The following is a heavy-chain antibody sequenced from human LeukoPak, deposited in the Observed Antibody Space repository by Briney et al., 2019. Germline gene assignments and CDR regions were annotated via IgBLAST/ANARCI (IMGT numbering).Heavy chain of an antibody. D-gene: IGHD6-13*01. Sequence: GRSLRLSCAASGFTFSIYRMSWVRQAPGKGLEWVANIKQDGSDKYYVDSVKGRFTISRDNAKNSLYLQMNSLRAEDTAVYYCASGQKLGFWGQGTLVTVSS. V-gene: IGHV3-7*01. CDR1: GFTFSIYR. CDR2: IKQDGSDK. CDR3: ASGQKLGF. J-gene: IGHJ4*02.